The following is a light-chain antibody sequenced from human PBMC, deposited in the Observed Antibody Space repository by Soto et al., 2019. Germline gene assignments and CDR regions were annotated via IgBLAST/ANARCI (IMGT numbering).Light chain of an antibody. J-gene: IGKJ4*01. CDR1: QSLGSN. CDR2: DTS. V-gene: IGKV3-15*01. CDR3: QPYNNWPLT. Sequence: VVMTQSPATLSVSPGERAVLSCRASQSLGSNLAWYHHKPGQAPRLLLYDTSTRATGVPTRFSGSRSGAEFTLTINSLQSEDFAVYYCQPYNNWPLTFGGGTKVDIK.